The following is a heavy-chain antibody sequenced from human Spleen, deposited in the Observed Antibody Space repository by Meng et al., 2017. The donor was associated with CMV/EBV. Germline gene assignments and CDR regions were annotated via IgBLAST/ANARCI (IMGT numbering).Heavy chain of an antibody. CDR3: ARAGCSSTSCYLYYCYGMDV. D-gene: IGHD2-2*01. CDR2: INPKSGGT. CDR1: RNFFTRHA. J-gene: IGHJ6*02. Sequence: ASVKVSCKAPRNFFTRHAITWVRQAPGQGLEWMGWINPKSGGTKFAQKFQGRVTMTRDTSISTAYMELSRLRSDDTAVYYCARAGCSSTSCYLYYCYGMDVWGQGTTVTVSS. V-gene: IGHV1-2*02.